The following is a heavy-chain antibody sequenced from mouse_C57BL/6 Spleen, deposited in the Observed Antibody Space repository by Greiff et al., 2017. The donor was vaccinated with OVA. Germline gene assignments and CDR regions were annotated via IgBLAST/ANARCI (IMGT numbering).Heavy chain of an antibody. CDR2: IYPGDGDT. D-gene: IGHD2-1*01. V-gene: IGHV1-82*01. Sequence: VKLQESGPELVKPGASVKISCKASGYAFSSSWMNWVKQRPGKGLEWIGRIYPGDGDTNYNGKFKGKATLTADKSSSTAYMQLSSLTSEDSAVYFCARSRGNYVGAMDYWGQGTSVTVSS. CDR1: GYAFSSSW. CDR3: ARSRGNYVGAMDY. J-gene: IGHJ4*01.